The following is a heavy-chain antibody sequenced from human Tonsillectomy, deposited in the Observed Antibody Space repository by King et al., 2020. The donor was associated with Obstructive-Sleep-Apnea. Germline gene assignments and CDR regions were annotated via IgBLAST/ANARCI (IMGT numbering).Heavy chain of an antibody. Sequence: VQLVESGGGLVQPGGSLRLSCAASGVIFNNYAMSWVRQAPGKGLEWVSGISGSGGSTNYAASVKGRFTISRDTSKNTLYLQMTSLRAEDTAIYYCAKRSPGSAYYFDYWGQGTLVTVSS. CDR2: ISGSGGST. CDR3: AKRSPGSAYYFDY. V-gene: IGHV3-23*04. CDR1: GVIFNNYA. J-gene: IGHJ4*02. D-gene: IGHD6-25*01.